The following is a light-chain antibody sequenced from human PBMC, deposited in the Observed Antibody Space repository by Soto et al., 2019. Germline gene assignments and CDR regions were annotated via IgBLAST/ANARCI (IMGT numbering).Light chain of an antibody. V-gene: IGKV3-20*01. J-gene: IGKJ3*01. CDR2: AS. CDR3: QHYGTSAL. Sequence: EIVLTQSPGTLSLSPGERATLSCRASQSVSDSYLAWYQQKPGQAPRLLIYASSRATGIPDRFSGSGPGTDFTLTISRLEPEDFAVYYCQHYGTSALFGPGTTVDIK. CDR1: QSVSDSY.